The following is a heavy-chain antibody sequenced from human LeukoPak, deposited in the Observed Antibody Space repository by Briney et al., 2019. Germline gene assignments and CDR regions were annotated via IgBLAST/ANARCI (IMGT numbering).Heavy chain of an antibody. CDR1: GDSIGSSSYY. V-gene: IGHV4-39*01. CDR2: MYYSGSG. CDR3: ATLTYYYSYLAV. J-gene: IGHJ6*03. Sequence: PSGTLSLTCTISGDSIGSSSYYWGWIRQAPGKGLESIGSMYYSGSGSYSPSLKSRVTISLDTSNNRFSLKLNSVTAADTAVYYCATLTYYYSYLAVWGKGATVTVSS.